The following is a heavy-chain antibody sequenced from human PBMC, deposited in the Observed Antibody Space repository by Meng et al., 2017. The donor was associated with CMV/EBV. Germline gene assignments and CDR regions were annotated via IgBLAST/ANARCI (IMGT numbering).Heavy chain of an antibody. J-gene: IGHJ4*02. CDR1: GGSFSCYY. D-gene: IGHD3-22*01. Sequence: QGALQQWGSRLLKPSRTLSLTCAVYGGSFSCYYWSWIRQPPGKGLEWIGEINHCGSTNYNPSLKSRVTISVDTSKNQFSLKLSSVTAADTAVYYCARVWDSGWDYWGQGTLVTVSS. CDR2: INHCGST. CDR3: ARVWDSGWDY. V-gene: IGHV4-34*01.